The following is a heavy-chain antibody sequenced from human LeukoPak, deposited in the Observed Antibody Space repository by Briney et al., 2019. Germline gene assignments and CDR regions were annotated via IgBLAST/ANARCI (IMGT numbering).Heavy chain of an antibody. CDR1: GYTFTSYY. CDR2: INPSGGST. Sequence: ASVKVSCKASGYTFTSYYMHWVRQAPGQGLEWMGIINPSGGSTSYAQKFQGRVTMTRDMSASTDYMELSSLRSEDTAVYYCARGKSVEDYAWLFGPWGQGTLVTVSS. V-gene: IGHV1-46*01. D-gene: IGHD3-16*01. CDR3: ARGKSVEDYAWLFGP. J-gene: IGHJ5*01.